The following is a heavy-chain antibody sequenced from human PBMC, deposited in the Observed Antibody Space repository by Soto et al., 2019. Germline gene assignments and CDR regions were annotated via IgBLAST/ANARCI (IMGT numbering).Heavy chain of an antibody. Sequence: GVPRRRSWSASGFPPCSNYMSWVRQAPGKGLEWVSVIYSGGSTYYADSVKGRFTISRDNSKNTLYLQMNSLRAEDTAVYYCARAISSWDNWFDRGCQGT. D-gene: IGHD6-13*01. CDR1: GFPPCSNY. V-gene: IGHV3-53*01. CDR2: IYSGGST. J-gene: IGHJ5*02. CDR3: ARAISSWDNWFDR.